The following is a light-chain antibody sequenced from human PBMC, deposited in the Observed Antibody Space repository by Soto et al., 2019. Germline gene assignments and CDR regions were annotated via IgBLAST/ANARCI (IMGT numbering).Light chain of an antibody. J-gene: IGLJ2*01. CDR3: SSYTSCSTLL. CDR2: EVI. V-gene: IGLV2-14*01. CDR1: SSDVGGYNS. Sequence: QSALTQPASVSGSPGQSITISCTGTSSDVGGYNSVSWYQQHPGKAPKLMIYEVINRPSGVSNRFSGYKSGNTASLTISGLQAEDEADYYCSSYTSCSTLLFGGGTKLTVL.